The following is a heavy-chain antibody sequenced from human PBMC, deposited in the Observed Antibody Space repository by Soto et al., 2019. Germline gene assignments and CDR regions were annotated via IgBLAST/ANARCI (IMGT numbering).Heavy chain of an antibody. Sequence: SETLSLTCTVSGGSISSGGYYWSWIRQHPGKGLEWIGYIYYSGSTYYNPSLKSRVTISVDTSKNQFSLKLSSVTAADTAVYYCARVCSSTSCYFPNWFDPWGQGTLVTSPQ. V-gene: IGHV4-31*03. CDR1: GGSISSGGYY. J-gene: IGHJ5*02. D-gene: IGHD2-2*01. CDR3: ARVCSSTSCYFPNWFDP. CDR2: IYYSGST.